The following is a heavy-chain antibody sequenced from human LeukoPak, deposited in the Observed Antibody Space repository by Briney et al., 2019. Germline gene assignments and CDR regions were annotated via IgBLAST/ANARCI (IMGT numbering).Heavy chain of an antibody. Sequence: GGSLRLSCAASGFTFSSYWMTWVRQVPGRGPEWVANVNRDGSETYYLDSVKGRFTISKDNAKNSLYLQMNSLRAEDTALYHCARNNGMDVWGQGTTVIVSS. CDR2: VNRDGSET. V-gene: IGHV3-7*03. CDR3: ARNNGMDV. CDR1: GFTFSSYW. J-gene: IGHJ6*02.